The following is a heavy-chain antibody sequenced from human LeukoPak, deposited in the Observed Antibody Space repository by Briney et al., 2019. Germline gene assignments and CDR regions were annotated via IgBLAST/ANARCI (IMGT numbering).Heavy chain of an antibody. CDR2: IYHSGST. J-gene: IGHJ4*02. CDR3: ARWGIAAAALAIDY. CDR1: GYSISSGYY. V-gene: IGHV4-38-2*02. Sequence: PSETLSLTCTVSGYSISSGYYWGWIRQPPGKGLEWIGSIYHSGSTYYNPSLKSRVTISVDTSKNQFSLKLSSVTAADTAVYYCARWGIAAAALAIDYWGQGTLVTVSS. D-gene: IGHD6-13*01.